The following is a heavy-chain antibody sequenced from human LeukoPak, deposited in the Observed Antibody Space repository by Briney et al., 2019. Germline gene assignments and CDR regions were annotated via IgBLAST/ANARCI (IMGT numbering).Heavy chain of an antibody. CDR3: ARDWGYCSSTSCYLV. J-gene: IGHJ4*02. V-gene: IGHV1-18*01. CDR1: GYTFTSYG. Sequence: GASVKVSCKASGYTFTSYGISWVRQAPGQGLEWMGLISAYNGNTNYAQKLQGRVTMTTDTSTSTAYMELRSLRSDDTAVYYCARDWGYCSSTSCYLVWGQGTLVTVSS. D-gene: IGHD2-2*01. CDR2: ISAYNGNT.